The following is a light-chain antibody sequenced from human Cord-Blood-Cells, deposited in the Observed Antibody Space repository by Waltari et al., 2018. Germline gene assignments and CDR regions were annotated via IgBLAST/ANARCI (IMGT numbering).Light chain of an antibody. Sequence: EIVMTQSPATLSVSPGERSTLSCRASQSVSSTLGWYQPKPGQAPRPLIYGASTSANGSAARFSGSGSGTEFTLTISRLQYEDFAVYYCQQYNNWPPYTFGQGTKLEIK. V-gene: IGKV3-15*01. CDR1: QSVSST. CDR3: QQYNNWPPYT. J-gene: IGKJ2*01. CDR2: GAS.